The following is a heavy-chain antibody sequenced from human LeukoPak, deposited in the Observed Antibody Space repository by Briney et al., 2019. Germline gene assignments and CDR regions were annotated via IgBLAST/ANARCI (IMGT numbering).Heavy chain of an antibody. CDR1: GFSFSTYS. J-gene: IGHJ4*02. Sequence: GGSLRLSCAASGFSFSTYSMNWVRQAPGRGLEWVAFIRHDGSNKYYADSVKGRFTISRDNSKNTVYLQMNSLRAEDTAVYYCAKDPTHFRVWDDYDNTRLNYWGQGTLVTVSS. V-gene: IGHV3-30*02. D-gene: IGHD3-22*01. CDR3: AKDPTHFRVWDDYDNTRLNY. CDR2: IRHDGSNK.